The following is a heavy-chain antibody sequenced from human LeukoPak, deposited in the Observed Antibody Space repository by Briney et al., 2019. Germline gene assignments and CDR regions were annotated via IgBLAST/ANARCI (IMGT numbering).Heavy chain of an antibody. CDR1: GYTFTNYG. J-gene: IGHJ4*02. CDR3: ARDSNRAAFDY. V-gene: IGHV1-18*01. Sequence: GASVKVSCKASGYTFTNYGISWVRQARGQGLEWMGWISTYSGNTNYAQKLQGRVTMTTDTSTNTAYMELRSLRSDDTAVYYCARDSNRAAFDYWGQGTLVTVSS. CDR2: ISTYSGNT. D-gene: IGHD6-13*01.